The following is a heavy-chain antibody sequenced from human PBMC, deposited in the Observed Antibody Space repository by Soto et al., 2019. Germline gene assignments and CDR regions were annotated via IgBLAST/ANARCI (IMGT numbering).Heavy chain of an antibody. V-gene: IGHV4-30-4*01. J-gene: IGHJ5*02. CDR3: ARSLQYWWFAP. CDR1: GGSISSGDCY. CDR2: IYYSGST. Sequence: SETLSLTCPVSGGSISSGDCYWSWIRQPPGKGLEWIGYIYYSGSTYYNPSLKSRVTISVDTSKNQFSLKLSSVTAADTAVYYCARSLQYWWFAPWGQGTLVTVSS. D-gene: IGHD4-4*01.